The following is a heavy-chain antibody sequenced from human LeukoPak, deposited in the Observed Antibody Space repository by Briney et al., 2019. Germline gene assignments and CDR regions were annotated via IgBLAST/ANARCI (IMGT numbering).Heavy chain of an antibody. V-gene: IGHV3-20*04. J-gene: IGHJ6*03. D-gene: IGHD2-2*01. Sequence: GGSLRLSCAASGFRFDDYGMSWVRHVPGRGLEWVSGTNWDGASTGYADSVKGRFTISRDNVKNFLYLRMNSLRVEDTALYFCGRVYCSTTSCYDYYDYYMDVWGKGTTVTVSS. CDR1: GFRFDDYG. CDR3: GRVYCSTTSCYDYYDYYMDV. CDR2: TNWDGAST.